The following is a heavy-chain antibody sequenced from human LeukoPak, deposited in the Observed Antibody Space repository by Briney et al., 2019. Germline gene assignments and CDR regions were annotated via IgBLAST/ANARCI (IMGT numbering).Heavy chain of an antibody. CDR2: VYKDGLTG. J-gene: IGHJ4*02. Sequence: GWALRLSCAASGFTFSSYWRFWVRQFRGKGLVWVSCVYKDGLTGTYAGSVKGRFTISRDNAKNTQYLQMSSLRAEDTVVDYCARGYSGTYRFEYWGQGTLVTVSS. V-gene: IGHV3-74*01. CDR3: ARGYSGTYRFEY. CDR1: GFTFSSYW. D-gene: IGHD1-26*01.